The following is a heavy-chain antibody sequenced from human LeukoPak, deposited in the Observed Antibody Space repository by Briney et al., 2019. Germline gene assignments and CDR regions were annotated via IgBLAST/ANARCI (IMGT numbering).Heavy chain of an antibody. CDR3: ARGSYDGGSGWGRFNY. Sequence: PSQTLSLTCTVSGGPVRSGDSYWRWIRQPPGKGLEWIGYIYYSGDTYYNPSLRGRVTISLDMSKNQFSLSLGSVTAADTAVYYCARGSYDGGSGWGRFNYWGQGTQVTVSS. CDR2: IYYSGDT. CDR1: GGPVRSGDSY. D-gene: IGHD6-19*01. J-gene: IGHJ4*02. V-gene: IGHV4-30-4*01.